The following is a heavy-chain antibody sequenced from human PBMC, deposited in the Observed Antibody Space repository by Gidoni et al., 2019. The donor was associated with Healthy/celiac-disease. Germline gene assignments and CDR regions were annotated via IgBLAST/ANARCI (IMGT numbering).Heavy chain of an antibody. D-gene: IGHD5-18*01. CDR1: GYTFTSYY. J-gene: IGHJ6*03. Sequence: QGQLVKSGAEVKKPGASGKVSGKASGYTFTSYYMHWVRQAPGQGLEWMGIINPSGGSTSYAQKFQCRVTMTRYPSTSTVYLELSSLRSEDPAVYYCARAPNTAMADYYYYYMDVWGKGTTVTVSS. CDR2: INPSGGST. V-gene: IGHV1-46*01. CDR3: ARAPNTAMADYYYYYMDV.